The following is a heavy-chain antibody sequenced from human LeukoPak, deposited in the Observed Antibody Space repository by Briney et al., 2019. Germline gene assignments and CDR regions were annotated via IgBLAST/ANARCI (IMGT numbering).Heavy chain of an antibody. V-gene: IGHV3-30-3*01. J-gene: IGHJ4*02. CDR3: ARDSLYCSSTSCSHFDY. Sequence: GGSLRLSCAASGFTFSSYAMHWVRQAPGKGLEWVAVISYDGSNKYYADSVKGRFTISRDNSKNTLYLQMNSLRAEDTAVYYCARDSLYCSSTSCSHFDYWGQGTLVTVSS. CDR2: ISYDGSNK. D-gene: IGHD2-2*01. CDR1: GFTFSSYA.